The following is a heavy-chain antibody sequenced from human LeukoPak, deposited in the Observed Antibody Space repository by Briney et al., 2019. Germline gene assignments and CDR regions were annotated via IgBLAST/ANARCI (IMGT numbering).Heavy chain of an antibody. Sequence: PSETPSLTCTVSGGAISNTSYDWAWIREPPGNGLGGIGRASYSGSTYYNPSLEGRVVMSVDTSKNQFSLRLSSVPAADTAIYYCARLRSYGGNRGIDYWGQGTLVAVSS. CDR2: ASYSGST. D-gene: IGHD4-23*01. CDR1: GGAISNTSYD. J-gene: IGHJ4*02. CDR3: ARLRSYGGNRGIDY. V-gene: IGHV4-39*01.